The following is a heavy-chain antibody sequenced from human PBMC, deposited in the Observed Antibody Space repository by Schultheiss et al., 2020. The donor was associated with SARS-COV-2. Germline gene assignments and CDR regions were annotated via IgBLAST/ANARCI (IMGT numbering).Heavy chain of an antibody. CDR2: IYTSGST. CDR1: GGSISSYY. J-gene: IGHJ4*02. V-gene: IGHV4-4*07. D-gene: IGHD6-19*01. CDR3: ARGTGYSSGGLIDY. Sequence: SETLSLTCTVSGGSISSYYWSWIRQPAGKGLEWIGRIYTSGSTNYNPSLKSRVTLSVDTSKNQFSLKLSSVTAADTAVYYCARGTGYSSGGLIDYWGQGTLVTVSS.